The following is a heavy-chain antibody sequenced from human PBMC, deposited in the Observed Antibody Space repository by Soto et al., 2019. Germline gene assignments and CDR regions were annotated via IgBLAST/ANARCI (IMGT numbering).Heavy chain of an antibody. Sequence: QVQLVQSGAEVKKPGSSVKVSCKASGGTFSSYAISWVRQAPGQGLEWMGGIIPIFGTANYAQKFQGRVTITADESTSTAYMELSSLRSEDTAVYYCARGNCSGGSCYSLYYYGMDVWRQGTTVTVSS. CDR1: GGTFSSYA. CDR3: ARGNCSGGSCYSLYYYGMDV. CDR2: IIPIFGTA. V-gene: IGHV1-69*01. J-gene: IGHJ6*02. D-gene: IGHD2-15*01.